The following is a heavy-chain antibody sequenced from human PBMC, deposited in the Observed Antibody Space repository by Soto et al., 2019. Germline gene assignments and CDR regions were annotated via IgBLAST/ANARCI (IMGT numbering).Heavy chain of an antibody. CDR2: INAGNGNT. J-gene: IGHJ4*02. V-gene: IGHV1-3*01. CDR3: ARDPDYYGSGSYSY. Sequence: ASVKVSCKAFGYTFTAYNIHWLRQAPGQGLEWMGWINAGNGNTKYSQKFQGRVTITRDTSASTAYMELSSLRSEDTAVYYCARDPDYYGSGSYSYWGQGTLVTVSS. D-gene: IGHD3-10*01. CDR1: GYTFTAYN.